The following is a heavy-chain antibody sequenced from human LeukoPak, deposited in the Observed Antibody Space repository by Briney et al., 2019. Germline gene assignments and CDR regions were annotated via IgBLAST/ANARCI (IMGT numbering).Heavy chain of an antibody. V-gene: IGHV4-39*07. CDR2: IYYSGST. J-gene: IGHJ4*02. CDR1: GGSISSSSYY. CDR3: ARDGSYYYDVDFDY. D-gene: IGHD3-22*01. Sequence: SETLSLTCTVSGGSISSSSYYWGWIRQPPGKGLEWIGSIYYSGSTYYNPSLKSRVTISVDTSKNQFSLKLSSVTAADTAVYYCARDGSYYYDVDFDYWGQGTLVTVSS.